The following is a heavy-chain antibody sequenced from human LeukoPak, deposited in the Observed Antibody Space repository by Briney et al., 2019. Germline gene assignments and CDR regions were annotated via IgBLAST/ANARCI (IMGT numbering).Heavy chain of an antibody. Sequence: PSETLSLTCTVSGGSISSSSYYWGWIRQPPGKGLEWIGSIYYSGSTYYNPSLKSRVTISVDTSKNQFSLKLSSVTAADTAVYYCARGLSTGSRVYGGNPYFDYWGQGTLVTVSS. V-gene: IGHV4-39*07. CDR3: ARGLSTGSRVYGGNPYFDY. J-gene: IGHJ4*02. D-gene: IGHD4-23*01. CDR1: GGSISSSSYY. CDR2: IYYSGST.